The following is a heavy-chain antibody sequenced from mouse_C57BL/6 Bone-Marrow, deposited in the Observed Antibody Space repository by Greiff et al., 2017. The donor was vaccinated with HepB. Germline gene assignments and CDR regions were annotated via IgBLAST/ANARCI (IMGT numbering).Heavy chain of an antibody. CDR3: ARLIGNDYDGYWYFDV. V-gene: IGHV1-52*01. CDR1: GYTFTSYW. J-gene: IGHJ1*03. Sequence: VQLQQPGAELVRPGSSVKLSCKASGYTFTSYWMHWVKQRPIQGLEWIGNIDPSDSETHYNQKFKDKATLTVDKSSSTAYMQLSSLTSEDSAVYYCARLIGNDYDGYWYFDVWGTGTTVTVSS. CDR2: IDPSDSET. D-gene: IGHD2-4*01.